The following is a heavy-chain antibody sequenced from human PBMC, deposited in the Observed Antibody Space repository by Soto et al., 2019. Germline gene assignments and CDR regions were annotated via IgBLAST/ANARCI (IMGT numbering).Heavy chain of an antibody. D-gene: IGHD5-12*01. CDR1: GGSISRGGYY. CDR3: AGGEEGYSGYDFNY. J-gene: IGHJ4*02. V-gene: IGHV4-31*03. Sequence: PSETMSLTCTVSGGSISRGGYYWSWIRQHPGKGLEWIGYIYYSGSTYYNPSLKSRVTISVDTSKNQFSLKLRSVTAADTAVYYCAGGEEGYSGYDFNYWGQGTLVTVSS. CDR2: IYYSGST.